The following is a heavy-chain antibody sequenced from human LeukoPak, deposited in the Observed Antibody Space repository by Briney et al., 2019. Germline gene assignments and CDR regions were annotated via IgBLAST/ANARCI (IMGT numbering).Heavy chain of an antibody. J-gene: IGHJ4*02. D-gene: IGHD2-2*01. CDR2: IYWDDDE. CDR3: AHKTSLSDLFDY. V-gene: IGHV2-5*02. Sequence: SGPTLVKPTQTLTLTCTFSGFSPSTLGVGVGWIRQPPGKALEWLALIYWDDDERYSPSLKNRLTITKDNSKYQVVLTMTDMDPVDTATYFCAHKTSLSDLFDYWGQGTLVTVSS. CDR1: GFSPSTLGVG.